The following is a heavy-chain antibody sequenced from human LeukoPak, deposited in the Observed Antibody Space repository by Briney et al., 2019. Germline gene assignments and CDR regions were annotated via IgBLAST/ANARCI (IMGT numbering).Heavy chain of an antibody. Sequence: ASVKVSCKASGGTFSSYAISWVRQAPGQGLEWMGGIIPIFGTANYAQKFQGRVTITTDESTSTAYMELSSLRSEDTAVYYCARGPLRLGEVYYFDYWGQGTLVTVSS. CDR2: IIPIFGTA. V-gene: IGHV1-69*05. CDR1: GGTFSSYA. J-gene: IGHJ4*02. CDR3: ARGPLRLGEVYYFDY. D-gene: IGHD3-16*01.